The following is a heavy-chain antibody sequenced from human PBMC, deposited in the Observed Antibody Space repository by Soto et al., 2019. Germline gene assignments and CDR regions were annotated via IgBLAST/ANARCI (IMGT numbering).Heavy chain of an antibody. V-gene: IGHV3-23*01. J-gene: IGHJ6*02. Sequence: PGGSLRLSCAASGFTFINYGMSWVRQAPGKGLEWVSAISGSGGSTYYADSVKGRFTISRDNSKNTLYLQMNSLRAEDTAVYYCAKDLGQQYQTYGMDVWGQGTTVTVSS. D-gene: IGHD2-2*01. CDR2: ISGSGGST. CDR1: GFTFINYG. CDR3: AKDLGQQYQTYGMDV.